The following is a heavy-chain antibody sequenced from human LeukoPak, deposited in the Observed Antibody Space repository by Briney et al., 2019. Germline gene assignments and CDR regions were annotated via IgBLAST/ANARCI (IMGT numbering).Heavy chain of an antibody. CDR3: AKDAPGWYDAFDI. CDR1: GFTFDDYA. CDR2: ISGDGGRT. D-gene: IGHD6-19*01. J-gene: IGHJ3*02. Sequence: GGSLRLSCAAPGFTFDDYAMHWVRQAPGKGLEWVSFISGDGGRTYYADSVKGRLPISRDNSKNSLYLQMNSLRTEDAALYYCAKDAPGWYDAFDIWGQGTMVTVSS. V-gene: IGHV3-43*02.